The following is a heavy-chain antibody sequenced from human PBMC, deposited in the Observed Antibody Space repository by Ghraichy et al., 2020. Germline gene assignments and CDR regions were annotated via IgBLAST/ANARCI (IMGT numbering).Heavy chain of an antibody. CDR2: IKEDGSAK. CDR3: AAAADAPAGPH. D-gene: IGHD6-13*01. CDR1: GFTFTNYW. V-gene: IGHV3-7*01. J-gene: IGHJ4*02. Sequence: GESLNISCAASGFTFTNYWMAWVRQAPGKGLEWVANIKEDGSAKFYVDSVKGRFTISRDNGKNLLNLQMNSLRAEDTAIYYCAAAADAPAGPHWGLGTLVTVSS.